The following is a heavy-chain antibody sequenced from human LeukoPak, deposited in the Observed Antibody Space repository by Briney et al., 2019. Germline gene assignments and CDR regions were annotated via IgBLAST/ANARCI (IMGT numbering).Heavy chain of an antibody. J-gene: IGHJ2*01. CDR3: ARDDWYFDL. V-gene: IGHV3-30*04. CDR2: ISYDGGFK. Sequence: GGSLRLSCAASGFTFNRYAMQWVRQAPGKGLESVAVISYDGGFKSYADSAKGRFTISRDNSKNTLYLQMDSLRGDDTAVYYCARDDWYFDLWGRGTLVTVSS. CDR1: GFTFNRYA.